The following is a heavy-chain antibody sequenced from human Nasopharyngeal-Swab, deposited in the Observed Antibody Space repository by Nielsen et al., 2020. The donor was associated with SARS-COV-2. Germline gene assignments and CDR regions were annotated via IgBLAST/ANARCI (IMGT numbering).Heavy chain of an antibody. Sequence: VSEKVPRKASGYTFTSYYMHWVRQPPGQGLEWMGIINPSGGSTSHAQKFQGRVTMTRDTSTSTVHMELSSLRSEDTAVYYCARDEVGTGYWTGYGMDVWGQGTTVTVSS. V-gene: IGHV1-46*01. D-gene: IGHD3/OR15-3a*01. J-gene: IGHJ6*02. CDR1: GYTFTSYY. CDR3: ARDEVGTGYWTGYGMDV. CDR2: INPSGGST.